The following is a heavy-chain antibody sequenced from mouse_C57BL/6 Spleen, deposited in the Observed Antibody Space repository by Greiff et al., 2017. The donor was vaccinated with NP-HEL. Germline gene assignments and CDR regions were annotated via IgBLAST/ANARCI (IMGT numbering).Heavy chain of an antibody. CDR1: GFTFSSYA. J-gene: IGHJ4*01. Sequence: EVQRVESGGGLVKPGGSLKLSCAASGFTFSSYAMSWVRQTPEKRLEWVATISDGGSYTYYPDNVKGRFTISRDNAKNNLYLQMSHLKSEDTAMYYCARGNGKDAMDYWGQGTSVTVSS. CDR3: ARGNGKDAMDY. CDR2: ISDGGSYT. D-gene: IGHD1-1*01. V-gene: IGHV5-4*01.